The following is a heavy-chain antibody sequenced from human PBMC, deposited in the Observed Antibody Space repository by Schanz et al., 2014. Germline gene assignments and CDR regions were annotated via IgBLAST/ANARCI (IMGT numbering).Heavy chain of an antibody. D-gene: IGHD2-15*01. CDR2: ITTGGNT. CDR1: GFTFSTYA. J-gene: IGHJ5*01. Sequence: VFLAESGGALVQPGGSLRLSCSASGFTFSTYAMSWARQTPGKGLEWVSSITTGGNTYYRDSVKGRFIVSRDNSKNTLYLEMNRLRVDDTAVYYCSKDKQGSRSDDSWGQGTLVTVSS. V-gene: IGHV3-23*04. CDR3: SKDKQGSRSDDS.